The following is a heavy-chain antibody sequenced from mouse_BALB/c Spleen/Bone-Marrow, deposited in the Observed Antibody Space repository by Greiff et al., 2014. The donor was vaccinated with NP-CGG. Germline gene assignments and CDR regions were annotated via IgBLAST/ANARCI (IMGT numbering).Heavy chain of an antibody. CDR3: ARYDYDGVDY. CDR2: FSYSGST. CDR1: GYSITSDYA. D-gene: IGHD2-4*01. J-gene: IGHJ2*01. Sequence: EVQLQQSGPGLVKPSQSLSLTCTVTGYSITSDYAWNWIRQFPGNKLEWMGYFSYSGSTSYNPSLKSRISITRDTSKNQFFLQLNSVTTEDTATYYCARYDYDGVDYWGQGTTLTVSS. V-gene: IGHV3-2*02.